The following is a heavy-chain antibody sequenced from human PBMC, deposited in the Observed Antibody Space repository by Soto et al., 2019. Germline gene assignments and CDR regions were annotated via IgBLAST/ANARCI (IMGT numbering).Heavy chain of an antibody. CDR2: MNPNSGNT. CDR3: ARVHGALFWFDP. Sequence: QVPLVQSGAEVKKPGASVKVSCKASGYTFTSYDINWVRQATGQGLEWMGWMNPNSGNTGYAQKFQGRVTMTRNTSLSTAYMELRSLRSEDTAVYYCARVHGALFWFDPWGQGTLVTVSS. D-gene: IGHD4-17*01. CDR1: GYTFTSYD. J-gene: IGHJ5*02. V-gene: IGHV1-8*01.